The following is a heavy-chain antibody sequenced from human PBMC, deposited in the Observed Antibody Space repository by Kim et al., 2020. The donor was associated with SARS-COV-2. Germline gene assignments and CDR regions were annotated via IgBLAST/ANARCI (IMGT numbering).Heavy chain of an antibody. CDR1: GGTFSSYA. Sequence: SVKVSCKASGGTFSSYAISWVRQAPGQGLEWMGGIIPIFGTANYAQKFQGRVTITADESTSTAYMELSSLRSEDTAVYYCAGAAPWEGKNKVVVAATRGLSRTYYYYGMDVWGQGTTVTVSS. J-gene: IGHJ6*02. CDR3: AGAAPWEGKNKVVVAATRGLSRTYYYYGMDV. D-gene: IGHD2-15*01. CDR2: IIPIFGTA. V-gene: IGHV1-69*13.